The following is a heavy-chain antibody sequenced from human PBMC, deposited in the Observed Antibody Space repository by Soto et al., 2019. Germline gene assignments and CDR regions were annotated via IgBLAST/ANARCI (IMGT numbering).Heavy chain of an antibody. CDR1: GGSFSGYY. CDR3: ARGVIAAAGTTPFDY. Sequence: QVQLQQWGAGLLKPSETLSLTCAVYGGSFSGYYWSWIRQPPGKGLEWIGEINHSGSTNYNPSLKSRVTISVDTSKNQLSLKLSSATAADTAVYYCARGVIAAAGTTPFDYWGQGTLVTVSS. D-gene: IGHD6-13*01. J-gene: IGHJ4*02. CDR2: INHSGST. V-gene: IGHV4-34*01.